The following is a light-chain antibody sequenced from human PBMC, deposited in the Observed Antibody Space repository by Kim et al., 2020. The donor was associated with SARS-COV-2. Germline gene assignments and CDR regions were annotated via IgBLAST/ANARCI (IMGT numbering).Light chain of an antibody. V-gene: IGKV4-1*01. CDR1: QTISSSPNNKNY. Sequence: DIMMTQSPDSLAVSLGERATINCKSSQTISSSPNNKNYLAWYQQKPGQPPKLLIHWASTRESGVPDRFSGSGSGTDFTLTISSLQAEDVAVYSCQQYYTTPSFGGGTNVDIK. CDR3: QQYYTTPS. CDR2: WAS. J-gene: IGKJ4*01.